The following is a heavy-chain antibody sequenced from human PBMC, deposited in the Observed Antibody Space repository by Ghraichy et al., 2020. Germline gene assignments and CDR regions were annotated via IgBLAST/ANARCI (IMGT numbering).Heavy chain of an antibody. J-gene: IGHJ4*02. D-gene: IGHD2-21*01. CDR2: ISGIGSA. CDR1: DGSVRSNVYY. Sequence: SETLSLTCTVSDGSVRSNVYYWGWIRQPPEKRLEWIGSISGIGSAYYNPSLKTRVTISVDTSNHFSLRLTSVTAADTAVYFCARLGPNCGGDCSFDYWGQGSLVTVSS. V-gene: IGHV4-39*01. CDR3: ARLGPNCGGDCSFDY.